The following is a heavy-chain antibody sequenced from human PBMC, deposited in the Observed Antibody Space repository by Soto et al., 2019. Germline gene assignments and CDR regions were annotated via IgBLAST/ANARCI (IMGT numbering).Heavy chain of an antibody. CDR1: GFTFRNYG. D-gene: IGHD6-13*01. V-gene: IGHV3-30*18. J-gene: IGHJ4*02. Sequence: GGSLRLSCAASGFTFRNYGMHWVRQAPGKGLEWVAVISHDGSDKYYADSMKGRFIISRDNSENTLFLNMNSLKPEDTAVYYCAKENQHLVHDYWGQGTLVTVSS. CDR3: AKENQHLVHDY. CDR2: ISHDGSDK.